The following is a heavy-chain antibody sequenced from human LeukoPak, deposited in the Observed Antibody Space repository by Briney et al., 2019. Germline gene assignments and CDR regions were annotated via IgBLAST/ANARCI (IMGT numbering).Heavy chain of an antibody. CDR2: IYYSGST. V-gene: IGHV4-59*08. D-gene: IGHD4-17*01. Sequence: SETLSLTCTVSGGSISSYYWSWIRQPPGKGLEWIGYIYYSGSTNYNPSLKSRVTISVDTSKNQFSLKLSSVTAADTAVYYCARLRTTVTTFIDYWGQGTLVTVSS. CDR1: GGSISSYY. CDR3: ARLRTTVTTFIDY. J-gene: IGHJ4*02.